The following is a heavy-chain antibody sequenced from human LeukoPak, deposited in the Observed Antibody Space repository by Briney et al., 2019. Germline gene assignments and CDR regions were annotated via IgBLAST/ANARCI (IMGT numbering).Heavy chain of an antibody. V-gene: IGHV4-59*01. Sequence: PSETLSLTCTVSGGSISSYYWSWIRQPPGKGLEWIGYIYYSGSTNYNPSLKSRVTISVDMSKNQFSLKLSSVTAADTAVYYCAREFLYYDFWSGSLYQNWFDPWGQGTLVTVSS. J-gene: IGHJ5*02. CDR1: GGSISSYY. CDR2: IYYSGST. CDR3: AREFLYYDFWSGSLYQNWFDP. D-gene: IGHD3-3*01.